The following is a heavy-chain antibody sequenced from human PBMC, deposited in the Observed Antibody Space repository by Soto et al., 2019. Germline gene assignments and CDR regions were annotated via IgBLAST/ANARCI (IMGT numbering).Heavy chain of an antibody. CDR1: GYTFTGYY. CDR3: ARDLGYCSSTSCTYYFGY. J-gene: IGHJ4*02. V-gene: IGHV1-2*02. Sequence: GASVKVSCKASGYTFTGYYMHWVRQAPGQGLEWMGWINPNSGGTNYAQKFQGRVTMTRDTSISTAYMELSRLRSDDTAVYYCARDLGYCSSTSCTYYFGYWGQGTLVTVSS. CDR2: INPNSGGT. D-gene: IGHD2-2*01.